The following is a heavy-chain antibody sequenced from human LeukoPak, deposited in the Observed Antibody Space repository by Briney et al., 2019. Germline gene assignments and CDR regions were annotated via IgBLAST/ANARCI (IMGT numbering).Heavy chain of an antibody. CDR1: GFTFSSYA. CDR2: SRGSGGST. J-gene: IGHJ4*02. Sequence: GGSLRLSCAASGFTFSSYAMSGVRQAPRKGLEWVSASRGSGGSTYYADSVKGRFTISRDNSKNTLYLQMTSLRAEDTAVYYCAKATPWFDPSDYWGQGTLVTVSS. CDR3: AKATPWFDPSDY. V-gene: IGHV3-23*01. D-gene: IGHD3-10*01.